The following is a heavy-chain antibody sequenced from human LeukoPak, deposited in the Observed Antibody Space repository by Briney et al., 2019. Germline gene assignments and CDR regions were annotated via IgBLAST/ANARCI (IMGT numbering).Heavy chain of an antibody. CDR1: GFTFSSYS. Sequence: GGSLRLSCAASGFTFSSYSMNWVRQAPGKGLEWVSSISSSSYIYYADSVKGRFTISRDNAKNSLYLQMNSLRAEDTAVYYCARSPRTRIAARDYWGQGTLVTVSS. CDR2: ISSSSYI. J-gene: IGHJ4*02. V-gene: IGHV3-21*01. CDR3: ARSPRTRIAARDY. D-gene: IGHD6-6*01.